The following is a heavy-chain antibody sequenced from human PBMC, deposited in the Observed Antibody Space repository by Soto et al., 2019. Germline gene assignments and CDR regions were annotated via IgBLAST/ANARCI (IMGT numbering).Heavy chain of an antibody. Sequence: EVQLVESGGGLVKPGGSLRLSCAASGFTFSSYRMNWVRQAPGKGLEWVSSISSSSSYIYYADSVKGRFTISRDNAKNLRYVQMNRLRAEDTAVYYCARGRRAMITFGLVTPPGYYYVMDVWGQGTTVTVS. CDR2: ISSSSSYI. CDR3: ARGRRAMITFGLVTPPGYYYVMDV. V-gene: IGHV3-21*01. CDR1: GFTFSSYR. J-gene: IGHJ6*02. D-gene: IGHD3-16*01.